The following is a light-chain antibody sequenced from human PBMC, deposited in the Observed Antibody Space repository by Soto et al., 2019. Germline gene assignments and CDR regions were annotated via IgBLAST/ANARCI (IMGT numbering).Light chain of an antibody. CDR1: QSISNY. Sequence: DIQMTQSPSSLSASVGDRVTITCRASQSISNYLNWYQQKPGKAPELLIYAASSLQSGVPSRFSGSGSGTDFTLTISSLQPEDFATYYCHQSHSIPQTFGQGTQVEIK. J-gene: IGKJ1*01. CDR3: HQSHSIPQT. CDR2: AAS. V-gene: IGKV1-39*01.